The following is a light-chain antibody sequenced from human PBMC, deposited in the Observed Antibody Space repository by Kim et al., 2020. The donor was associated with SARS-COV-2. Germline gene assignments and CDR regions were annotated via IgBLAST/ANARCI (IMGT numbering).Light chain of an antibody. CDR2: GAS. Sequence: EIMMTQSPATLSLSPGERATLSCRASESVTTNLAWYQQRPGQAPRLLIYGASSRATGIPARFSGSGSGTEFTLTIGSLQTEDVATYYCQKYNSAPWTFGPGTKVVIK. CDR3: QKYNSAPWT. CDR1: ESVTTN. V-gene: IGKV3-15*01. J-gene: IGKJ1*01.